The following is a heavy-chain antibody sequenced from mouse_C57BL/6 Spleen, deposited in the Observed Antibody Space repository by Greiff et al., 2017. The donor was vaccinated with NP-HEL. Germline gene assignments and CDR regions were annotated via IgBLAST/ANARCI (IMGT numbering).Heavy chain of an antibody. V-gene: IGHV5-4*03. CDR2: ISDGGSYT. CDR3: ARAYYDPTGGFDY. J-gene: IGHJ2*01. CDR1: GFTFSSYA. Sequence: EVNVVESGGGLVKPGGSLKLSCAASGFTFSSYAMSWVRQTPEKRLEWVATISDGGSYTYYPDNVKGRFTISRDNAKNNLYLQMSHLKSEDTAMYYCARAYYDPTGGFDYWGQGTTLTVSS. D-gene: IGHD2-10*01.